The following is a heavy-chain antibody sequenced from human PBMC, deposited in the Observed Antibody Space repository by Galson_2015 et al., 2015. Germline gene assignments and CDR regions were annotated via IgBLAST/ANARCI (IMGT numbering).Heavy chain of an antibody. Sequence: LRLSCAASGFTFNSNWLSWVRQAPGKGLEWVANIKQDGSEKYYVDSVKGRFTISRDNAKNSLYLQMNSLRAEDTAVYYCARGTTWIQLWFLDYWGQGTLVTVSS. J-gene: IGHJ4*02. V-gene: IGHV3-7*03. CDR1: GFTFNSNW. CDR3: ARGTTWIQLWFLDY. D-gene: IGHD5-18*01. CDR2: IKQDGSEK.